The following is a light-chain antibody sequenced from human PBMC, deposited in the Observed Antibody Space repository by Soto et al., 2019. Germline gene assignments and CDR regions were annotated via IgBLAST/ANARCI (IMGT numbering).Light chain of an antibody. Sequence: DIRMTQSPSSLSAFVGATVTITCQTGPPISDYLNWYQQKPGKAPTLLISAASTLQSGVPSRSSGSGKGTQFSISISDLPPDDFATCYSQRSYAAPLTLGSGNRGSI. J-gene: IGKJ4*01. CDR2: AAS. CDR1: PPISDY. V-gene: IGKV1-39*01. CDR3: QRSYAAPLT.